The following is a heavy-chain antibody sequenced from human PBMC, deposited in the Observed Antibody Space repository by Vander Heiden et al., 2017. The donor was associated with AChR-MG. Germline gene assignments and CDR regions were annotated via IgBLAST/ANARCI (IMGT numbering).Heavy chain of an antibody. D-gene: IGHD4-17*01. CDR3: ARGHDYGDKKWFDP. CDR1: GYTFTSYD. J-gene: IGHJ5*02. V-gene: IGHV1-8*01. Sequence: QVQLVQSGAEMKKPGASVKVSCKASGYTFTSYDINWVRQATGQGLEWMGWMNPNSGNTGYAQKFQGRVTMTRNTSISTAYMELSSLRTEDTAVYYCARGHDYGDKKWFDPWGQGTLVTVSS. CDR2: MNPNSGNT.